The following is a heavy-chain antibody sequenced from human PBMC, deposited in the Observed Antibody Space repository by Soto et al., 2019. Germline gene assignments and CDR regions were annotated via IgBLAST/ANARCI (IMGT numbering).Heavy chain of an antibody. CDR1: GGSFSGYY. CDR3: ASTNRYCSGGSCYVFAY. V-gene: IGHV4-34*01. D-gene: IGHD2-15*01. CDR2: INHSGST. Sequence: QVQLQQWGAGLLKPSETLSLTCAVYGGSFSGYYWSWIRQPPGKGLEWIGEINHSGSTNYNPSLKSRVTISVDTYKNQFSLKLSSVTAADTAVYYCASTNRYCSGGSCYVFAYWGQGTLVTVSS. J-gene: IGHJ4*02.